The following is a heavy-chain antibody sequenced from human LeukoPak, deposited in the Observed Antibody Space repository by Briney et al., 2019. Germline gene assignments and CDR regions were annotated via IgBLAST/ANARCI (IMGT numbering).Heavy chain of an antibody. J-gene: IGHJ6*02. D-gene: IGHD4-17*01. CDR3: ARDYWMTVTTSYYGMDV. CDR2: IIPILGIA. CDR1: GGTLSSYA. Sequence: SVKVSCKASGGTLSSYAISWVRQAPGQGLEWMGRIIPILGIANYAQKFQGRVTITADKSTSTAYMELSSLRSEDTAVYYCARDYWMTVTTSYYGMDVWGQGTTVTVSS. V-gene: IGHV1-69*04.